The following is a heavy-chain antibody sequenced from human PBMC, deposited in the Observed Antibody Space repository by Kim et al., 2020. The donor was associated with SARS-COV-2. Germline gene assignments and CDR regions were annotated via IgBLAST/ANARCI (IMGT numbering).Heavy chain of an antibody. Sequence: GGSLRLSCAASGFTFSSYGMHWVRQAPGKGLEWVAVIWYDGSNKYYADSVKGRFTISRDNSKNTLYLQMNSLRAEDTAVYYCAREGSGWYRGWFDPWGQGTLVTVSS. CDR2: IWYDGSNK. J-gene: IGHJ5*02. CDR1: GFTFSSYG. D-gene: IGHD6-19*01. CDR3: AREGSGWYRGWFDP. V-gene: IGHV3-33*01.